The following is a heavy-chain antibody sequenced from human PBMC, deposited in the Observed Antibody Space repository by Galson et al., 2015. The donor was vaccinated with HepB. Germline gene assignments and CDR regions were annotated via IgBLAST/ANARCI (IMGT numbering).Heavy chain of an antibody. J-gene: IGHJ1*01. V-gene: IGHV3-30*04. Sequence: SLRLSCAASGFTFSSYAMHWVRQAPGKGLEWVAVISYDGSNKYYADSVKGRFTISRDNSKNTLYLQMNSLRAEDTAVYYCARDGRGITMIVAPGYFQHWGQGTLVTVSS. CDR1: GFTFSSYA. CDR2: ISYDGSNK. D-gene: IGHD3-22*01. CDR3: ARDGRGITMIVAPGYFQH.